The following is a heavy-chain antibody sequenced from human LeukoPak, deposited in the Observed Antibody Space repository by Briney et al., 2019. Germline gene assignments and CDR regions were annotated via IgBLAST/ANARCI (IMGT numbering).Heavy chain of an antibody. J-gene: IGHJ4*02. CDR1: GFTFSSYN. D-gene: IGHD2-2*01. V-gene: IGHV3-21*06. Sequence: GGSLRLSCAASGFTFSSYNMKWGRQAPGKGLEWVSFISTTSNYIYYADSVKGRFTISRDNPKNSLYLQMNSLRGEDAALYYCARAGVCTTTSCDGGIDYWGQGTLVAVSS. CDR2: ISTTSNYI. CDR3: ARAGVCTTTSCDGGIDY.